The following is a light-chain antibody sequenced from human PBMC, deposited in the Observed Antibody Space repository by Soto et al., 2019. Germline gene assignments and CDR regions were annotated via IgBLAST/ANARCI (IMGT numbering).Light chain of an antibody. Sequence: EIVLTQSPGTLSLSPGERATLSCRASQSISNYLAWYQQRPGQSPRLLIYAASSRATGVPDRFSGGGSATDFTLTVSRLEPEDFAVYYCQQYNNWPRTFGQGTNLEI. CDR3: QQYNNWPRT. CDR1: QSISNY. J-gene: IGKJ2*01. CDR2: AAS. V-gene: IGKV3-20*01.